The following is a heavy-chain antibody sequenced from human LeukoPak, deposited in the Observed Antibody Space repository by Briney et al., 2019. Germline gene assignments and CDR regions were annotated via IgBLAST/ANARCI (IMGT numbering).Heavy chain of an antibody. CDR3: AKFRYPDNCSGGSCYEAPPYFDY. J-gene: IGHJ4*02. CDR1: GFTFSSYA. CDR2: ISGSGGRT. V-gene: IGHV3-23*01. Sequence: PGGSLRLSCAASGFTFSSYAMSWVRQAPGKGLEWVSAISGSGGRTYYADSVKGRFTISRDNSKNTLYLQMNSLRAEDTAVYYCAKFRYPDNCSGGSCYEAPPYFDYWGQGTLVTVSS. D-gene: IGHD2-15*01.